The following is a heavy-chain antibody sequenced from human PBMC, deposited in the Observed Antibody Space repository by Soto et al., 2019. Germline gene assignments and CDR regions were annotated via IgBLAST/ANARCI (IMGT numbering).Heavy chain of an antibody. CDR2: GSYSGTT. CDR1: GVSVSSGSFY. J-gene: IGHJ4*02. Sequence: SETLSLTCTVSGVSVSSGSFYWAWIRQPPGKGLEWIGFGSYSGTTNYKPSLKSRVTISVDTSRSQISLKVSSLTAADTAVYYCARGATVTQFDYWGRGTLVTVSS. V-gene: IGHV4-61*01. CDR3: ARGATVTQFDY. D-gene: IGHD4-17*01.